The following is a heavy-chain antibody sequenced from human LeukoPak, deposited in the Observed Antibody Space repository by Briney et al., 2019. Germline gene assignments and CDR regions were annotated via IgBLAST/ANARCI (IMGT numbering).Heavy chain of an antibody. D-gene: IGHD4-17*01. Sequence: PRGSPRLSCAASGFTFSDFAMNWVRQAPGKGLEWVSSITRVSTYIYYAESVQGRFTISRDNHKDLLYLQLNSLRGDDTGIYYCTRDRNDYGDPYAFDRWGRAGVLSVSS. V-gene: IGHV3-21*01. CDR1: GFTFSDFA. CDR3: TRDRNDYGDPYAFDR. J-gene: IGHJ3*01. CDR2: ITRVSTYI.